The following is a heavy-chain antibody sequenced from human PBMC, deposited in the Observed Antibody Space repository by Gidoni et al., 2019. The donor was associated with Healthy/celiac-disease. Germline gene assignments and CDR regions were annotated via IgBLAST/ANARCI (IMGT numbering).Heavy chain of an antibody. V-gene: IGHV3-23*01. Sequence: EVQLLESGGGLVQPGGSLRLSCAASGFTSSSNAMSLDRQAPGKGLEWVSAISGSGGSTYYADSVKGRFTISRDNSKNTLYLQMNSRRAEDTAVYYCAKALGIVGANWFDPWGQGTLVTVSS. CDR2: ISGSGGST. D-gene: IGHD1-26*01. CDR1: GFTSSSNA. CDR3: AKALGIVGANWFDP. J-gene: IGHJ5*02.